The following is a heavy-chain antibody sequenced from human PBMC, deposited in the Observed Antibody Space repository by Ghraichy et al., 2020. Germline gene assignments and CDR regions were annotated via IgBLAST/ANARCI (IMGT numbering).Heavy chain of an antibody. CDR2: INSHGIST. Sequence: GSLRLSCSASGFTFSSHALHWVRQAPGKGLEYVSAINSHGISTYYAHSVKGRFTISRENSKNTLYLQMSSLRAEDTAVYYCARSTRYFYYYGMDVWGQGTTVTVS. V-gene: IGHV3-64D*06. CDR3: ARSTRYFYYYGMDV. CDR1: GFTFSSHA. J-gene: IGHJ6*02. D-gene: IGHD2-2*01.